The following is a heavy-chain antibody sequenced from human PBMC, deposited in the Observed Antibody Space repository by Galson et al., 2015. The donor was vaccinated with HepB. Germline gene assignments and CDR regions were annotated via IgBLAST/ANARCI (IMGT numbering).Heavy chain of an antibody. CDR1: GFSFSTYP. V-gene: IGHV3-30*14. J-gene: IGHJ4*02. Sequence: SLRLSCAASGFSFSTYPMHWVRQAPGKGLEWVAVISYDGSSKYYADSVRGRFTISRDNPKNTLYLQMNSLRAEDTGVYYCARDFSSGGGGFDYWGQGTLVTVSS. CDR3: ARDFSSGGGGFDY. D-gene: IGHD3-16*01. CDR2: ISYDGSSK.